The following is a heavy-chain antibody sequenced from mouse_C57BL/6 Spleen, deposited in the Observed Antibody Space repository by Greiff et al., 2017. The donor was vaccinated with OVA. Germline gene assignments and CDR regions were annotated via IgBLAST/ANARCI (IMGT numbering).Heavy chain of an antibody. CDR2: IRNKANGYTT. Sequence: EVKLVESGGGLVQPGGSLSLSCAASGFTFSDYYMSWVRQPPGKALEWLGFIRNKANGYTTEYSASVKGRFTISRDNSQSILYLQMNALRAEDSATYYCARYTTVVATGYFDYWGQGTTLTVSS. J-gene: IGHJ2*01. CDR1: GFTFSDYY. D-gene: IGHD1-1*01. V-gene: IGHV7-3*01. CDR3: ARYTTVVATGYFDY.